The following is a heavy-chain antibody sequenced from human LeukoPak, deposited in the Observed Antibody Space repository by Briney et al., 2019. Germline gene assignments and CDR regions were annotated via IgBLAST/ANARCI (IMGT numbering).Heavy chain of an antibody. V-gene: IGHV1-2*02. J-gene: IGHJ5*01. CDR1: GYTFTEYY. CDR3: ARDIAPSGSWWFDS. CDR2: VTPSTGKI. D-gene: IGHD6-13*01. Sequence: DSVTDSFKASGYTFTEYYIHWLRQAPGQGLEWMGWVTPSTGKIHYAQNFQGRVTMSRDTSISTAYMQLGRLKSDDTAVYYCARDIAPSGSWWFDSWGQGTLVTVSS.